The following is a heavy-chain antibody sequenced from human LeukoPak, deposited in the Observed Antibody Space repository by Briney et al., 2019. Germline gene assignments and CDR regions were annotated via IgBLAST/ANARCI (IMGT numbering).Heavy chain of an antibody. Sequence: PGGSLRLSCAASGFTFSSYAMSWVRQAPGKGLEWVSAISGSGGSTYYADSVKGRFTISRDNSKNTLYLQMNSLRAEDTAVYYCTTDSAGSYLYYFDYWGQGTLVTVSS. V-gene: IGHV3-23*01. CDR2: ISGSGGST. D-gene: IGHD1-26*01. CDR3: TTDSAGSYLYYFDY. CDR1: GFTFSSYA. J-gene: IGHJ4*02.